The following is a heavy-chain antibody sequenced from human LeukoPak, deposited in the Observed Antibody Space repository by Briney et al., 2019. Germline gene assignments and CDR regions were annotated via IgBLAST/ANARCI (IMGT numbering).Heavy chain of an antibody. V-gene: IGHV4-39*01. J-gene: IGHJ4*02. D-gene: IGHD3-9*01. CDR3: ARGELRYFDWPEDY. CDR1: GGSISSSSYY. Sequence: PSETLSLTCTVSGGSISSSSYYWGWIRQPPGKGLEWIGSIYYSGSTYYNPSLKSRVTISVDTSKNQFSLKLSSVTAADTAVYYCARGELRYFDWPEDYWGQGTLVTVSS. CDR2: IYYSGST.